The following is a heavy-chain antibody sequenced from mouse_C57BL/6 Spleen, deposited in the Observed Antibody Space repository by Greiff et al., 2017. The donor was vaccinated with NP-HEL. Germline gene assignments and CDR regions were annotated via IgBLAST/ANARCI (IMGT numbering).Heavy chain of an antibody. V-gene: IGHV1-53*01. CDR3: ARYDYDLWYFDV. D-gene: IGHD2-4*01. CDR2: INPSNGGT. Sequence: QVQLKQPGTELVKPGASVKLSCKASGYTFTSYWMHWVKQRPGQGLEWIGNINPSNGGTNYNEKFKSKATLTVDKSSSTAYMQLSSLTSEDSAVYYCARYDYDLWYFDVWGTGTTVTVSS. CDR1: GYTFTSYW. J-gene: IGHJ1*03.